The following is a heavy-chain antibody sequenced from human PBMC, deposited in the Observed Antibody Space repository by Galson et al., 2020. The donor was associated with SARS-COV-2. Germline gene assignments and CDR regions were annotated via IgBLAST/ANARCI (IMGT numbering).Heavy chain of an antibody. CDR3: TRGRPSSWDY. V-gene: IGHV1-8*01. CDR1: GYTFTSYD. D-gene: IGHD6-13*01. CDR2: MNPNSGNT. J-gene: IGHJ4*02. Sequence: ASVKVSCKASGYTFTSYDIHWVRQATGQGLEWMGWMNPNSGNTGYARNFQGRVTMTKSTSTDTAYMELTSLRSEDTAIYYCTRGRPSSWDYWGQGTLVTVSS.